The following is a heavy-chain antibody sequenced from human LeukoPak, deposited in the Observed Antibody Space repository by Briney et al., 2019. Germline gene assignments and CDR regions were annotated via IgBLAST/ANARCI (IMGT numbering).Heavy chain of an antibody. J-gene: IGHJ4*02. CDR3: ARDRPRGVFDY. V-gene: IGHV3-48*03. CDR2: ISSSGSTI. D-gene: IGHD3-16*01. CDR1: GFTFSSYE. Sequence: GGSLRLSCAASGFTFSSYEMNWVRQAPGKGVEWVSYISSSGSTIYYADSVKGRFTISRDNAKNSLYLQMNSLRAEDTAAYYCARDRPRGVFDYWGQGTLVTVSS.